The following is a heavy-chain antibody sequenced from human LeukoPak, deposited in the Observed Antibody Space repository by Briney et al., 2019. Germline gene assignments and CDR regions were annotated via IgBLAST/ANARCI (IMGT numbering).Heavy chain of an antibody. V-gene: IGHV1-8*01. Sequence: ASVKVSCKASGYTFTSYDINWVRQATGQGLEWMGWMNPNSGNTGYAQKFQGRVTMTRNTSISTAYMELSSLRSEDTAVYYCARVRITIFGVVIPNYYYYGMDVWGQGTTVTVSS. J-gene: IGHJ6*02. D-gene: IGHD3-3*01. CDR1: GYTFTSYD. CDR2: MNPNSGNT. CDR3: ARVRITIFGVVIPNYYYYGMDV.